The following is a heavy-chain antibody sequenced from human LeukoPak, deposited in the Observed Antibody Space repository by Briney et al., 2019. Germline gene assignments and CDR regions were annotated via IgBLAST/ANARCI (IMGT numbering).Heavy chain of an antibody. Sequence: GASVKVSCKASGYTFTGYYMYWVRQAPGQGLEWVGWIIPNSGGTKYAQKFQGRVNMTRDTSINTAYMELSRLTSDDTAVYYCARAQGWERPLDYWGQGTLVTVSS. D-gene: IGHD1-1*01. V-gene: IGHV1-2*02. CDR2: IIPNSGGT. CDR3: ARAQGWERPLDY. J-gene: IGHJ4*02. CDR1: GYTFTGYY.